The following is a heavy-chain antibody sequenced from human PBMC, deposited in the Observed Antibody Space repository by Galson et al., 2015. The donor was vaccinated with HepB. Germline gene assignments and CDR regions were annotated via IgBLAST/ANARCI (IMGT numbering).Heavy chain of an antibody. CDR2: ISYDGSNK. J-gene: IGHJ5*02. D-gene: IGHD2-21*01. CDR3: AREVINWFDP. Sequence: SLRLSCAASGFTFSSYAMHWVRQAPGKGPEWVAVISYDGSNKYYANSVKGRFTISRDNSKNTLYLQMNSLRAEDTAVYYCAREVINWFDPWGQGTLVTVSS. CDR1: GFTFSSYA. V-gene: IGHV3-30-3*01.